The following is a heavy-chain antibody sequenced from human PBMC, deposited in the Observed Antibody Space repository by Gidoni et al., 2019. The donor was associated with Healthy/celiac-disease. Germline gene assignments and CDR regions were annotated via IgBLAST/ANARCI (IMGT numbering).Heavy chain of an antibody. Sequence: SRDNSKNTLYLQMNSLRAEDTAVYYCAKDLVVVAAGPLVADFDYWGQGTLVTVSS. CDR3: AKDLVVVAAGPLVADFDY. J-gene: IGHJ4*02. V-gene: IGHV3-23*01. D-gene: IGHD2-15*01.